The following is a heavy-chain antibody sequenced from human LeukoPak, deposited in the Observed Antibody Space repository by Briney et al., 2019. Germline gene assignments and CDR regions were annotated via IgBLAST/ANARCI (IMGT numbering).Heavy chain of an antibody. CDR2: IYSGGST. V-gene: IGHV3-53*04. J-gene: IGHJ3*02. D-gene: IGHD3-10*01. Sequence: GGSLRLSCAASGFTVSSNYMSWVRQAPGKGLEWVSVIYSGGSTYYADSVKGRFTISRHNSKNTLYLQMNSLRAEDTAVYYCARVVSGGGGDAFDIWGQGTMVTVSS. CDR3: ARVVSGGGGDAFDI. CDR1: GFTVSSNY.